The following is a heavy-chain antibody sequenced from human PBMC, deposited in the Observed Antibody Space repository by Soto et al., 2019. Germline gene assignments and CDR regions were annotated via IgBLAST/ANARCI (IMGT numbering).Heavy chain of an antibody. D-gene: IGHD3-10*01. V-gene: IGHV3-23*01. Sequence: EVQLLESGGGLVQPGGSLRLSCVASGFTFSSYSMSWVRQAPGKGLEWVSGFRSSGDDGTTYYADSVKGRFTISRDNSKNTLFLQMNSLRAEDTAIYYCAKKVNSGPGSQYFDYWGQGTLVTVSS. J-gene: IGHJ4*02. CDR2: FRSSGDDGTT. CDR3: AKKVNSGPGSQYFDY. CDR1: GFTFSSYS.